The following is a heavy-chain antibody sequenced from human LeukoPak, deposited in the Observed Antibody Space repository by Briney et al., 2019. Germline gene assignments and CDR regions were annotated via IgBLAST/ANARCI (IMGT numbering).Heavy chain of an antibody. CDR2: ISYDGSNK. J-gene: IGHJ4*02. CDR1: GFTFSSYG. V-gene: IGHV3-30*18. CDR3: AKDGARYLLSYYFEY. Sequence: GGSLRLSCAASGFTFSSYGMHWVRQAPGKGLEWVAVISYDGSNKYYADSVKGRFTISRDNSKNTLNLQMNSLRDEDTAVYYCAKDGARYLLSYYFEYWGQGTLVTVSS. D-gene: IGHD1-14*01.